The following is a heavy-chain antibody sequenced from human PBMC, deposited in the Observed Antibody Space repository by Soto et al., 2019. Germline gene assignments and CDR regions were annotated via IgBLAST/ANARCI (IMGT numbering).Heavy chain of an antibody. Sequence: SETLSLTCTVSGGSISSYYWSWIRQPPGKGLEWIGYIYYSGSTNYNPSLKSRVTISVDTSKNQFSLKLSSVTAADTAVYYCARYQLLYWFDPWGQGTLVTVSS. CDR1: GGSISSYY. J-gene: IGHJ5*02. V-gene: IGHV4-59*01. D-gene: IGHD2-2*01. CDR2: IYYSGST. CDR3: ARYQLLYWFDP.